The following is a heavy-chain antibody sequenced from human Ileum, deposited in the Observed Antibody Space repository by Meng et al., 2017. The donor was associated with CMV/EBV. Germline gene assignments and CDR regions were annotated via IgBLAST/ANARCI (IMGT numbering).Heavy chain of an antibody. Sequence: AASGFTFRDYHMRWIRQAPGKGLEWVSYISSSGRTKYYADSVKGRFTISRDNARTSLHLQMDTLRAEDTAMYYCARRAWGSDCPEDFWGQGILVTVSS. D-gene: IGHD2-21*01. CDR2: ISSSGRTK. CDR3: ARRAWGSDCPEDF. J-gene: IGHJ4*02. CDR1: GFTFRDYH. V-gene: IGHV3-11*04.